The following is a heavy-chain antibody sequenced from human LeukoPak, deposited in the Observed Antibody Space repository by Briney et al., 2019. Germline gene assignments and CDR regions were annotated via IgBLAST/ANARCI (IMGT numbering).Heavy chain of an antibody. J-gene: IGHJ5*02. CDR2: ISNDGGGT. D-gene: IGHD3-22*01. CDR3: AKGSSGYFADL. CDR1: GFIFNNYG. V-gene: IGHV3-23*01. Sequence: GGSPRLSCVASGFIFNNYGLIWVRQAPGKGLEWVSAISNDGGGTTYAASVNGRFTISRDNSKNTLFLQMNSLRAEDTALYYCAKGSSGYFADLWGQGTLVTVSS.